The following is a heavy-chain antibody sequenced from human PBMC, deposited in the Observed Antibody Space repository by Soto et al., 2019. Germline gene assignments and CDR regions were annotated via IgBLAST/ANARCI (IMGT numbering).Heavy chain of an antibody. CDR2: ISSDGSKI. Sequence: QVQLLESGGGVVQPGRSLRLSCAASGFTFSSYGIHWVRQAPGRGLEWVAVISSDGSKIYYAESVKGRLTISRDNSKNTLYRQMNSLRAEGTAVYYCAKGGDFYGMDVWGQGTTVTVSS. J-gene: IGHJ6*02. D-gene: IGHD2-15*01. V-gene: IGHV3-30*18. CDR3: AKGGDFYGMDV. CDR1: GFTFSSYG.